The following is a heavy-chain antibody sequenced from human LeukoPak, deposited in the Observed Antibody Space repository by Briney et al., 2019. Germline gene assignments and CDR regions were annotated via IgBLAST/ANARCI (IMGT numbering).Heavy chain of an antibody. CDR3: AREQTYGAYFDY. CDR1: GFTFRSYE. D-gene: IGHD4-17*01. V-gene: IGHV3-48*03. J-gene: IGHJ4*02. Sequence: GGSMRLSCAASGFTFRSYEMNWVRQAPGKGLEWVSYISSSGSTISYADSVKGRFTISRDNAKNSLYLQMNSLRAEDTAVYYCAREQTYGAYFDYWGQGTLVSVSS. CDR2: ISSSGSTI.